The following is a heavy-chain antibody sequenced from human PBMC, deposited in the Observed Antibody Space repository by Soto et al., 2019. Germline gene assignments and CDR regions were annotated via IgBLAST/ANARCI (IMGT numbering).Heavy chain of an antibody. CDR2: ISYDGSNK. CDR1: GFTFSSYG. V-gene: IGHV3-30*18. D-gene: IGHD3-22*01. Sequence: GGSLRLSCAASGFTFSSYGMHWVRQAPGKGLEWVAVISYDGSNKYYADSVKGRFTISRDNSKNTLYLQMNSLRAEDTAVYYCAKVSYDSSGYYYAYYGMDVWGQGTTVTVSS. CDR3: AKVSYDSSGYYYAYYGMDV. J-gene: IGHJ6*02.